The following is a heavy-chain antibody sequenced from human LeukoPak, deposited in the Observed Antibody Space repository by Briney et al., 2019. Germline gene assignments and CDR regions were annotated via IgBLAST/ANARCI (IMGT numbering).Heavy chain of an antibody. Sequence: PGRSLRLSCVASGFTFSSYGMHWVRQAPGKGLEWVAVISFDGSNKYYADSVKGRFTVSRDNSKNTLYLQMNSLRAEDTAVYYCAKASRYLGSGSYYRDAFDIWGQGTMVTVSS. CDR3: AKASRYLGSGSYYRDAFDI. CDR1: GFTFSSYG. V-gene: IGHV3-30*18. CDR2: ISFDGSNK. D-gene: IGHD3-10*02. J-gene: IGHJ3*02.